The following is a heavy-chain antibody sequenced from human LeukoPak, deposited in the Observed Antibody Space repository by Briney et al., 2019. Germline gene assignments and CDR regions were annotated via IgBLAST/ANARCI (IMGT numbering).Heavy chain of an antibody. CDR2: ISGSGGST. CDR1: GFTFSSYA. D-gene: IGHD6-13*01. Sequence: GGSLRLSCAASGFTFSSYAMSWVRQASGKGLEWVSAISGSGGSTYYADSVKGRFTISRDNSKNTLYLQMNSLRAEDTAVYYCAKVNSSSWYGSRWFDPWGQGTLVTVSS. V-gene: IGHV3-23*01. CDR3: AKVNSSSWYGSRWFDP. J-gene: IGHJ5*02.